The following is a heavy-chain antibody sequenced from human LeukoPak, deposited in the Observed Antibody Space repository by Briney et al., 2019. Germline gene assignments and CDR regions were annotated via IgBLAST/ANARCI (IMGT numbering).Heavy chain of an antibody. V-gene: IGHV1-69*13. Sequence: SVKVSCKASGGTFSSYAISWVRQAPGQGLEWMGGIIPIFGTANYAQKFQGRVTITADESTSTAYMELSSLRSEDTAVYYCARDQYYDILTGYLHDYYYYYMDVWGKGTTVTVSS. CDR3: ARDQYYDILTGYLHDYYYYYMDV. CDR1: GGTFSSYA. J-gene: IGHJ6*03. CDR2: IIPIFGTA. D-gene: IGHD3-9*01.